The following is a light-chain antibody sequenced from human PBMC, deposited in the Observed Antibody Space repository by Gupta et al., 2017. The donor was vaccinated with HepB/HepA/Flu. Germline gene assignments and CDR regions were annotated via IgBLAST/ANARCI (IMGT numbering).Light chain of an antibody. V-gene: IGKV2-24*01. J-gene: IGKJ1*01. CDR1: QSQVHSDGNTD. Sequence: DIVMTQTPHSSHVNLGQPASISCRSSQSQVHSDGNTDLSWLQQRPGQPPRLLNYKISNRFSGVPYRFSGSGAGTYFTLKIIRVEAVDIGVYYCMQGTQFPLTFGQGTKVEIK. CDR3: MQGTQFPLT. CDR2: KIS.